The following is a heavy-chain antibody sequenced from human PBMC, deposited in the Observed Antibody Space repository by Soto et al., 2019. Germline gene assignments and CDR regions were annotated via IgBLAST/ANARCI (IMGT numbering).Heavy chain of an antibody. Sequence: EVQLVESGGGLVQPGGSLRLSCAASGVTVSSNYMSWVRQAPGKGLERVSVIYSGGSTYYADSVKGRFTISRDNSKNKLYLQMNSQRAEDTAVYYCARHGYNYGGGYFDYWGQGTLVTVSS. CDR1: GVTVSSNY. J-gene: IGHJ4*02. CDR2: IYSGGST. D-gene: IGHD5-18*01. V-gene: IGHV3-66*04. CDR3: ARHGYNYGGGYFDY.